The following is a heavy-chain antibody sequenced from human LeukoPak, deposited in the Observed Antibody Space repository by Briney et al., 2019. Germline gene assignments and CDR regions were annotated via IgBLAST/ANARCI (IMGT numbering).Heavy chain of an antibody. D-gene: IGHD6-19*01. CDR3: ARAVRYSSGPLTDLLPYSFDY. V-gene: IGHV1-18*03. J-gene: IGHJ4*02. CDR1: GYTFRNYG. CDR2: ISPYNGNT. Sequence: ASVKVSCKTSGYTFRNYGITWVRQIPGQGLEWMGWISPYNGNTNYAQKLQGRVTMTTDTSTSTAYMELSGLRSEDMAVYYSARAVRYSSGPLTDLLPYSFDYWGQGTLVTVSS.